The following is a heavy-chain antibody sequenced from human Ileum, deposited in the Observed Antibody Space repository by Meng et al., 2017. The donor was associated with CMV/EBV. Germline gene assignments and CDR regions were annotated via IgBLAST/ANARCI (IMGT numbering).Heavy chain of an antibody. V-gene: IGHV3-7*01. CDR1: GFTFSSYW. CDR3: ARDYSSSWGTAYYYGMDV. D-gene: IGHD6-6*01. Sequence: GESLKISCAASGFTFSSYWMSWVRQAPGKGLEWVANIKQDGSEKYYVDSVKGRFTISRDNAKNSLYLQMNSLRAEDTAVYYCARDYSSSWGTAYYYGMDVWGQGTTVTVSS. CDR2: IKQDGSEK. J-gene: IGHJ6*02.